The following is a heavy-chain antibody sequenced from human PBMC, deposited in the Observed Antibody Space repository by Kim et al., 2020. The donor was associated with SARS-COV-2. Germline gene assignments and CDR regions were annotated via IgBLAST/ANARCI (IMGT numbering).Heavy chain of an antibody. Sequence: GGSLRLSCAASGFTFSSYGMHWVRQAPGKGLEWVAVISYDGSNKYYADSVKGRFTISRDNSKNTLYLQMNSLRAEDTAVYYCAKTGGSCSGGSCYFDYWGQGTLVTVSS. CDR3: AKTGGSCSGGSCYFDY. CDR1: GFTFSSYG. CDR2: ISYDGSNK. V-gene: IGHV3-30*18. J-gene: IGHJ4*02. D-gene: IGHD2-15*01.